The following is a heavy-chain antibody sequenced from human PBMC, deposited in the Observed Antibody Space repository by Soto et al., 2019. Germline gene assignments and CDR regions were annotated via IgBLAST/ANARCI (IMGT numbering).Heavy chain of an antibody. CDR2: IVPIYRTA. Sequence: QVQLVQSGAEVKKPGSSVKVSCKASGGTFSSYRINWVRQAPGQGLEWVGGIVPIYRTADYAQKFQGRVTITADTSTYTVYMELSELRSGDTAVYYCARGGYSSTWSNLLDRSGLDVWGQGTTVTVSS. V-gene: IGHV1-69*06. CDR1: GGTFSSYR. D-gene: IGHD6-13*01. CDR3: ARGGYSSTWSNLLDRSGLDV. J-gene: IGHJ6*02.